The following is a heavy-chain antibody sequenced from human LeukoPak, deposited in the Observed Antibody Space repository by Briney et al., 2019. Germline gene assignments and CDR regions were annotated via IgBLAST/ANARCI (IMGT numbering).Heavy chain of an antibody. Sequence: SETLSLTCAVYGGSFGGHYWSWIRQPAGKGLEWIGRIYTSGSTNYNPSLKSRVTMSVDTSKNQFSLKLSSVTAADTAVYYCARDPPPMTTVTTYYYYGMDVWGQGTTVTVSS. J-gene: IGHJ6*02. CDR1: GGSFGGHY. CDR2: IYTSGST. D-gene: IGHD4-17*01. V-gene: IGHV4-4*07. CDR3: ARDPPPMTTVTTYYYYGMDV.